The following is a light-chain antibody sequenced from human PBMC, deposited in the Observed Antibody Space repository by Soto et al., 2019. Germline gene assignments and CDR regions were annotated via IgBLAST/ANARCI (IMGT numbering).Light chain of an antibody. J-gene: IGKJ1*01. CDR1: ERIYSAY. CDR2: GTS. V-gene: IGKV3-20*01. CDR3: QKYNSAPRT. Sequence: EVVLTQSPGTLSLSRGERATLSCRASERIYSAYLGWYQQKPGQAPRLLIYGTSSRATGIPDRFSGSGSGTDFTLTISSLQPEDVATYYCQKYNSAPRTFGQGTKVEIK.